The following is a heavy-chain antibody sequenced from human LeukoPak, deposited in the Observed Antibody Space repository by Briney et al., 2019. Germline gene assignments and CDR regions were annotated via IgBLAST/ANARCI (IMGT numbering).Heavy chain of an antibody. V-gene: IGHV4-38-2*01. CDR1: GYSIRSGDY. J-gene: IGHJ4*02. Sequence: SETLSLTCVVSGYSIRSGDYRGWIRQSPGKGLEWIGSIYHSGSTHYNPSLKSRVTISVDTSKNQFSLMLTSVTAADTAVYYCARSRSVTATPGFDHWGQGTLVTVSS. CDR2: IYHSGST. CDR3: ARSRSVTATPGFDH. D-gene: IGHD2-21*02.